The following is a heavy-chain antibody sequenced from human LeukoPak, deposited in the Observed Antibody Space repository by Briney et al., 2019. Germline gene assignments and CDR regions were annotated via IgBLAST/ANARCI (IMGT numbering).Heavy chain of an antibody. Sequence: GGSLRLSCAASGFTFSSYGMHWVRQAPGKGLEWVAVIWYDGSKKYYADSVKGRFTISRDNSKNTPYLQMNSLRAEDTAVYYCAIDQNGELLAYYFDYWGQGTLVTVSS. CDR1: GFTFSSYG. CDR2: IWYDGSKK. J-gene: IGHJ4*02. D-gene: IGHD3-10*01. CDR3: AIDQNGELLAYYFDY. V-gene: IGHV3-33*01.